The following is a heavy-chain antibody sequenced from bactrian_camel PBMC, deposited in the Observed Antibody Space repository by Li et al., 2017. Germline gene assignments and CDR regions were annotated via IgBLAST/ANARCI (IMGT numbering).Heavy chain of an antibody. CDR3: MAESCDRSNCHAGYCSIQLLYGYYH. Sequence: HVQLVESGGGSVQAGGSLRLSCVASAARECMGWFRQSPGKERERVATINIVNGDTYYADSVNGRFTISRDNANTLYLQMNNLRPEDTAMYYCMAESCDRSNCHAGYCSIQLLYGYYHWGQGTQVTVS. CDR2: INIVNGDT. J-gene: IGHJ4*01. V-gene: IGHV3S54*01. D-gene: IGHD1*01. CDR1: AAREC.